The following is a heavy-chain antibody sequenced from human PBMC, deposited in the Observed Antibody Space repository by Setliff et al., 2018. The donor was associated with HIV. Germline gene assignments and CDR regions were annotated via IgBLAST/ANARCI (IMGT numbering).Heavy chain of an antibody. J-gene: IGHJ6*03. CDR3: ARVSPLTHYYYMDM. CDR2: IYISGST. V-gene: IGHV4-61*02. D-gene: IGHD7-27*01. Sequence: SETLSLTCTVSGGSMSSGSYYWSWIRQPAGKGLEWIGRIYISGSTNYNPSLKSRVSMSVDTSKNQFYLHLSSVTAADTAVYYCARVSPLTHYYYMDMWGKGTTVTVSS. CDR1: GGSMSSGSYY.